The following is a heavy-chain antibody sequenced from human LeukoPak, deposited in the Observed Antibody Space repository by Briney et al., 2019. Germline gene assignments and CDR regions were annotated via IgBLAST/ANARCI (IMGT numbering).Heavy chain of an antibody. CDR2: ISGSGGSP. V-gene: IGHV3-23*01. D-gene: IGHD3-22*01. CDR3: AKAVYDCSGSFDF. J-gene: IGHJ4*02. Sequence: GGSLRLSCAASGFSFSTYAMTWVRRAPGKGLEWVSGISGSGGSPYYADSVKGRFTISRDTSKNTLYLQMNSLRAEDTAVYYCAKAVYDCSGSFDFWGQGTLVTVSS. CDR1: GFSFSTYA.